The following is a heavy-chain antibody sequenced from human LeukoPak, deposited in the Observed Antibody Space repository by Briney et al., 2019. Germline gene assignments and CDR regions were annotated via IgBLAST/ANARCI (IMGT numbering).Heavy chain of an antibody. CDR2: ISHEGGNT. D-gene: IGHD2-21*02. CDR3: ARDWDPLPTAIGSAAFDL. V-gene: IGHV3-30-3*01. Sequence: GKSLTLSCAASGFIFSNFAMHWVRQAPGKGLEWLAVISHEGGNTNYADSVKGRFTVSRDNSKNTLFLQMNTLKSEDTSLYYCARDWDPLPTAIGSAAFDLWGQGTLVTVSS. CDR1: GFIFSNFA. J-gene: IGHJ3*01.